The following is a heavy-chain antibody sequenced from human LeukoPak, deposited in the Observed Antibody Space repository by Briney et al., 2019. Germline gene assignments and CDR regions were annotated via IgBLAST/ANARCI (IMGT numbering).Heavy chain of an antibody. J-gene: IGHJ4*02. D-gene: IGHD2-2*01. V-gene: IGHV5-51*01. Sequence: NRGEPLKISCQCSGSTFTSYWIGWARQLPGKGLEGMGVIFPGDSDTRYSPSVQGQVTISAAKSISTAYLQWSSLKASDTAMYYCARLWDIVVVPAAILGSYFDYWGPGTLVTVSS. CDR1: GSTFTSYW. CDR3: ARLWDIVVVPAAILGSYFDY. CDR2: IFPGDSDT.